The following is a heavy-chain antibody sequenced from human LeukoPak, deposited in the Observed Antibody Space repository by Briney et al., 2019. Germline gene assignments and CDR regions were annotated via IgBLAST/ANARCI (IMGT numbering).Heavy chain of an antibody. CDR2: IKLDGSEK. CDR1: GFTFGKYW. D-gene: IGHD1-1*01. J-gene: IGHJ4*02. CDR3: VKGLVQTTMSYSVDY. V-gene: IGHV3-7*03. Sequence: GGSLRLSCVASGFTFGKYWMSWVRQAPGKGLEWVANIKLDGSEKNYVDSVKGRFTISRDNTKNSLYLQMNSLRVEDTAVFYCVKGLVQTTMSYSVDYWGQGALVTVSS.